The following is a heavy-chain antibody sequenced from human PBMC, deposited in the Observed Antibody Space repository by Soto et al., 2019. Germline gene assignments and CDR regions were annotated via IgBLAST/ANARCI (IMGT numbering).Heavy chain of an antibody. CDR3: ARHATGYSSSWYYYYYGMDV. CDR1: GGSISSSSYY. V-gene: IGHV4-39*01. D-gene: IGHD6-13*01. Sequence: SETLSLTCTVSGGSISSSSYYWGWIRQPPGKGLEWIGSIYYSGSTYYNPSLKSRVTISVDTSKNQFSLKLSSVTAADTAVYYCARHATGYSSSWYYYYYGMDVWGQGTTVTVSS. J-gene: IGHJ6*02. CDR2: IYYSGST.